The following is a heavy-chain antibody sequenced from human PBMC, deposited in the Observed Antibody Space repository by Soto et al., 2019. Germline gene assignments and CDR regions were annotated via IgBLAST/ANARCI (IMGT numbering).Heavy chain of an antibody. CDR1: GGSISSYY. D-gene: IGHD4-17*01. J-gene: IGHJ3*01. V-gene: IGHV4-59*08. Sequence: SETLSLTCTVSGGSISSYYWSWIRQPPGKGLEWIGYIYYSGSTNYNPSLQSRVTISVDTSKNQFSLKLRSVTAADTAVYYCAGLPTRYGDYGGSCDSFDFWGQGTMVTVSS. CDR2: IYYSGST. CDR3: AGLPTRYGDYGGSCDSFDF.